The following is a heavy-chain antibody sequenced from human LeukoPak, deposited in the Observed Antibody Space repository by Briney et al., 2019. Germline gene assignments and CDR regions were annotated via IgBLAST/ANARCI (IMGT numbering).Heavy chain of an antibody. Sequence: GGSLRLSCAASGFTFSSYGMHWVRQAPGKGLEWVAVIWYDGSNKYYADSVEGRFTISRDNSKNTLYLQMNSLRAEDTAVYYCARDPNCSSTSCEDYFDYWGQGALVTVSS. CDR2: IWYDGSNK. J-gene: IGHJ4*02. CDR3: ARDPNCSSTSCEDYFDY. D-gene: IGHD2-2*01. CDR1: GFTFSSYG. V-gene: IGHV3-33*01.